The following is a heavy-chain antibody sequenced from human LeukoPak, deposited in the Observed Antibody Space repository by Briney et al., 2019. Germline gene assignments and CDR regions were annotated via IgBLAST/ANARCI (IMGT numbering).Heavy chain of an antibody. D-gene: IGHD5-12*01. CDR3: ATNGGGDSGYGNFDY. V-gene: IGHV3-30*03. J-gene: IGHJ4*02. Sequence: GGSLRLSCAASGFTFSNFGMHWVRQAPGKGLEWVADISYDGGDKFYADSVKGRFTISRDNSKNTLYLQMNSLRPEDTALYYCATNGGGDSGYGNFDYWGQGTLVTVSS. CDR1: GFTFSNFG. CDR2: ISYDGGDK.